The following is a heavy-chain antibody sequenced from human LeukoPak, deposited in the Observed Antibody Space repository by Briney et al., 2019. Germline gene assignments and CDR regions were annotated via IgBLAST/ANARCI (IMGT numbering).Heavy chain of an antibody. CDR2: ISSSSSYI. CDR3: ARGVGGYCSGGSCYSGPNWFDP. D-gene: IGHD2-15*01. CDR1: GFTFSTYT. V-gene: IGHV3-21*04. Sequence: GGSLRLSCAASGFTFSTYTMNWVRQAPGKGLEWVSSISSSSSYIYYADSVKGRFTISRDNSKNTLYLQMNSLRAEDTAVYYCARGVGGYCSGGSCYSGPNWFDPWGQGTLVTVSS. J-gene: IGHJ5*02.